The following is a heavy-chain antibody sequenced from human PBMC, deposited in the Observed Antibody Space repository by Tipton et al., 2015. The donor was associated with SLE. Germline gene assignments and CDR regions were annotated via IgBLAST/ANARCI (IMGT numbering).Heavy chain of an antibody. CDR3: ARVDILTGSYYFDY. Sequence: GSLRLSCTVSGGSVSSGSYYWSWIRQPPGKGLEWIGYIYYSGSTYYNPSLKSRVTISVDTSKNQFSLKLSSVTAADTAVYYCARVDILTGSYYFDYWGQGTLVTVSS. J-gene: IGHJ4*02. CDR2: IYYSGST. V-gene: IGHV4-61*01. CDR1: GGSVSSGSYY. D-gene: IGHD3-9*01.